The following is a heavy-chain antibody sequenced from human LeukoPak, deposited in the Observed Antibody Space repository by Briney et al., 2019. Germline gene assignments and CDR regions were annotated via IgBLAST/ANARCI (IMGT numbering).Heavy chain of an antibody. CDR2: ISSSSSYI. J-gene: IGHJ5*01. V-gene: IGHV3-21*01. Sequence: GGSLRLSCAASGFTFSSYSMNWVRQAPGKGLEWVSSISSSSSYIYYADSVKGRFTISRDNAKNSLYLQMNSLRADDTAVYYFSRDEKPAAIVHDNWFDAWGHGTLVTVSS. CDR1: GFTFSSYS. D-gene: IGHD5-18*01. CDR3: SRDEKPAAIVHDNWFDA.